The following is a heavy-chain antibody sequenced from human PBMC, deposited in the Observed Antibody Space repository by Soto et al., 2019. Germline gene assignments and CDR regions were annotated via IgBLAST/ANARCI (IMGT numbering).Heavy chain of an antibody. V-gene: IGHV3-23*01. Sequence: GGSLRLSCAASGFTFSSYAMSWVRQAPGKGLEWVSAISGSGGSTYYADYVKGRFTISRGNSKNTLYLQMNSLRAEDTAVYYCAKGRFLEWLAHWGQGTLVTVSS. CDR2: ISGSGGST. CDR3: AKGRFLEWLAH. J-gene: IGHJ5*02. CDR1: GFTFSSYA. D-gene: IGHD3-3*01.